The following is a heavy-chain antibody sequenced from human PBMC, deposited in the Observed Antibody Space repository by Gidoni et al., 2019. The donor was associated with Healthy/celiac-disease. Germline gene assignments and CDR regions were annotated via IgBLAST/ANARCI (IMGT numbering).Heavy chain of an antibody. J-gene: IGHJ4*02. D-gene: IGHD3-3*01. V-gene: IGHV3-33*01. CDR2: IWYDGSNK. Sequence: SCAASGFTFSSYGMHWVRQAPGKGLEWVAVIWYDGSNKYYADSVKGLFTISRDNSKNTLYLQMNSLRAEDTAVYYCARDVPKYYDFWSGPGNYWGQGTLVTVSS. CDR3: ARDVPKYYDFWSGPGNY. CDR1: GFTFSSYG.